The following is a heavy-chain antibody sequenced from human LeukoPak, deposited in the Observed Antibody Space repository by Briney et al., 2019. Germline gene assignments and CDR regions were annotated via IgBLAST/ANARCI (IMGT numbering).Heavy chain of an antibody. D-gene: IGHD3-10*01. Sequence: GGSLRLSCAASGFTFSSYGMHWVRQAPGKGLEWVAVISYDGSNKYYADSVKGRFTISRDNSKDTLHLQMNSLRAEDTAVYYCAKVSGSGLDVWGKGTTVTVSS. V-gene: IGHV3-30*18. CDR1: GFTFSSYG. CDR2: ISYDGSNK. J-gene: IGHJ6*04. CDR3: AKVSGSGLDV.